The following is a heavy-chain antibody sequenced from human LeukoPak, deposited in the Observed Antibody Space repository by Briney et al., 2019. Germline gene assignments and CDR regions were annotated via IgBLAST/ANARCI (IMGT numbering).Heavy chain of an antibody. CDR1: GGSFSGYH. Sequence: SETLSLTCGVHGGSFSGYHWTWIRQRPGKGLEWIGDINHSGTTRYSPPLKSRVTMSVDKSNNHFSLNLHAVTAADTGVYYCARGFTTSSLWFDPWGQGILVTVSS. V-gene: IGHV4-34*01. D-gene: IGHD6-6*01. J-gene: IGHJ5*02. CDR2: INHSGTT. CDR3: ARGFTTSSLWFDP.